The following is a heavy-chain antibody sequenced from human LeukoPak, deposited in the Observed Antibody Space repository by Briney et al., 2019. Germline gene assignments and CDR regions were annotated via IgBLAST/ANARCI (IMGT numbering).Heavy chain of an antibody. Sequence: GGSLRLSCAASGFTFNNYWMHWVRQAPGKGLVWVSGINSDGSSATYADSVKGRFTISRDNAKNTQYLEMNSLRAEDMAVYYCAIGVVITTAFDNWGQGTLVTVSS. J-gene: IGHJ4*02. CDR1: GFTFNNYW. CDR3: AIGVVITTAFDN. CDR2: INSDGSSA. V-gene: IGHV3-74*01. D-gene: IGHD3-22*01.